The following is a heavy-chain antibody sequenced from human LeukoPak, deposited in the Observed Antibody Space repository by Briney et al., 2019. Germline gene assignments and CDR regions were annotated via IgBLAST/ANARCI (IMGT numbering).Heavy chain of an antibody. CDR2: ISSYSSTI. J-gene: IGHJ4*02. CDR3: ARDKDTSAYYSGH. V-gene: IGHV3-48*01. D-gene: IGHD3-22*01. CDR1: GFTFSSYS. Sequence: GGSLRLSCAASGFTFSSYSMIWVRQAPGKGGEWVSYISSYSSTICYADSVKGRFTISRDDAKNSLYLQMNSLGAEDTAVYYCARDKDTSAYYSGHWGQGTLVTVSS.